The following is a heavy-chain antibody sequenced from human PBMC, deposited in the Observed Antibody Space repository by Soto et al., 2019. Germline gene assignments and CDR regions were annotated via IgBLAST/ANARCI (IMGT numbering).Heavy chain of an antibody. J-gene: IGHJ6*02. CDR3: VKSSDFWSGYYSDYGMDV. CDR2: ISYDGSNK. V-gene: IGHV3-30*03. D-gene: IGHD3-3*01. Sequence: QVQLVESGGGVVQPGRSLRLSCAASGFTFSSYGMHWVRQAPGKGLEWVAVISYDGSNKYYADCVKGRFTISRDNSKNTLYLQMNSLRAEDTAVYYCVKSSDFWSGYYSDYGMDVWGQGTTVTASS. CDR1: GFTFSSYG.